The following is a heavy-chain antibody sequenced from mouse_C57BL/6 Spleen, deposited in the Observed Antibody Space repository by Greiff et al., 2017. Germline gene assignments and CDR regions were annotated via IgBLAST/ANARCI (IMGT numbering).Heavy chain of an antibody. CDR1: GFTFSDYG. V-gene: IGHV5-17*01. Sequence: EVMLVESGGGLVKPGGSLKLSCAASGFTFSDYGMHWVRQAPEKGLEWVAYISSGSSTIYYADTVKGRFTISRDNAKNTLFLQMTSLRSEDTAMYYCARGSSYGDWYFDVWGTGTTVTVSS. CDR2: ISSGSSTI. CDR3: ARGSSYGDWYFDV. D-gene: IGHD1-1*01. J-gene: IGHJ1*03.